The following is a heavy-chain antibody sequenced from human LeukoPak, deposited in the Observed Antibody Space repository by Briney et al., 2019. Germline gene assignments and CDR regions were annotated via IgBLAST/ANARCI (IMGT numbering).Heavy chain of an antibody. CDR2: MHTSGST. CDR1: GGSISSYY. J-gene: IGHJ3*02. Sequence: SETLSLTCTVSGGSISSYYWSWIRQPAGKGLEWIGRMHTSGSTNYNPSLKSRATMSVDTSKNQFSLKLSSVTAADTAVYYCARDRYYYDNNGYYYVQTDDAFDIWGQGTMVTVSS. V-gene: IGHV4-4*07. CDR3: ARDRYYYDNNGYYYVQTDDAFDI. D-gene: IGHD3-22*01.